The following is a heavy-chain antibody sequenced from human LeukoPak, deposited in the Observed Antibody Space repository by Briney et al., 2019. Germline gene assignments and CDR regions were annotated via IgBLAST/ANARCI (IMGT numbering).Heavy chain of an antibody. CDR1: GYTFTGYY. D-gene: IGHD4-17*01. V-gene: IGHV1-2*02. CDR2: INPNSGGT. Sequence: KXXGYTFTGYYMHWVRQAPGQGLEWMGWINPNSGGTNYAQKFQGRVTMTRDTSISTAYMELSRLRSDDTAVYYCARVGGATVTTDYYYYGMDVWGQGTTVTVSS. CDR3: ARVGGATVTTDYYYYGMDV. J-gene: IGHJ6*02.